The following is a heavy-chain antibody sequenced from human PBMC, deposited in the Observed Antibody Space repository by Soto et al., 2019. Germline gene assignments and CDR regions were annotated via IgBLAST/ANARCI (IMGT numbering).Heavy chain of an antibody. J-gene: IGHJ4*02. Sequence: QVQLQQWGAGLLKPSETLSLTCAVYGGSFSGYYWSWIRQPPGKGLEWIGEINHSGSTNYNPSLKNRVTISVDTSKNQFSLKLSSVTAADTAVYYCARTLPNCSGGSCYLYYFDYWGQGTLVTVSS. CDR2: INHSGST. V-gene: IGHV4-34*01. D-gene: IGHD2-15*01. CDR1: GGSFSGYY. CDR3: ARTLPNCSGGSCYLYYFDY.